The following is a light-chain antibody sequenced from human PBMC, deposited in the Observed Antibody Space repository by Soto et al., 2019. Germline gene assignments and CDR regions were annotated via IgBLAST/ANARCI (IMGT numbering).Light chain of an antibody. J-gene: IGKJ1*01. Sequence: IVLTQSPVSLSLSPGERATLAFRASQSVSSNFLAWYQQKPGQAPRLLIYGASNRAAGIPDRFSGSGSGTDFTLTISRLEPEDFAVYYCPQYSSSRRTFGQGTKVDIK. CDR1: QSVSSNF. CDR2: GAS. CDR3: PQYSSSRRT. V-gene: IGKV3-20*01.